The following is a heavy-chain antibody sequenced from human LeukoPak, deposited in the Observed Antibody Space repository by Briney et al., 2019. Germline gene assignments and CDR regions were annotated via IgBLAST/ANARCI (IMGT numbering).Heavy chain of an antibody. D-gene: IGHD3-22*01. J-gene: IGHJ4*02. V-gene: IGHV1-2*02. CDR2: GNPKSGGT. CDR1: GYTFTDYY. Sequence: ASVKVSCKASGYTFTDYYVHWVRQAPGQGFEWMGWGNPKSGGTNYAQRFQGRVTMTRDTSISTAYMELRRLRVGDTAVYYCARDFDTSGYYAGHWGQGTLVTVSS. CDR3: ARDFDTSGYYAGH.